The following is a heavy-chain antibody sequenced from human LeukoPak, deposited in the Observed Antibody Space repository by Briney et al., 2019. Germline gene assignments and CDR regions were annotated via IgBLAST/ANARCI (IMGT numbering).Heavy chain of an antibody. CDR1: GFTFSTYG. D-gene: IGHD4-17*01. V-gene: IGHV3-23*01. CDR2: ISGSGGGT. CDR3: ARVVDHDYGDYYLDY. Sequence: GGSLRLSCAASGFTFSTYGMSWVRQAPGKGLEWVSAISGSGGGTYYSDSVKGRFTISRDNSKNTLYLQMNSLRAEDTAVYYCARVVDHDYGDYYLDYWGQGTLVTVSS. J-gene: IGHJ4*02.